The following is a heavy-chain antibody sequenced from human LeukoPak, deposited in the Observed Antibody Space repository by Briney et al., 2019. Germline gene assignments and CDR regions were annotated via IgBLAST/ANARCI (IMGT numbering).Heavy chain of an antibody. CDR2: IYYSGST. V-gene: IGHV4-59*08. J-gene: IGHJ3*02. CDR3: ARARVVLTAFDAFDI. CDR1: GGSISSYF. Sequence: PSETLSLTCTVSGGSISSYFWSWIRQPPGKGLEWIGYIYYSGSTNSNPSLKSRVTISIDTSKNQFSLKLSSVTAADTAVYYCARARVVLTAFDAFDIWGQGTMVTVSS. D-gene: IGHD2-21*02.